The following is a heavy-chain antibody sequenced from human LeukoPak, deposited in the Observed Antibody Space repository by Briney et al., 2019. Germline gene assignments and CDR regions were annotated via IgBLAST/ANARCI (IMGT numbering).Heavy chain of an antibody. D-gene: IGHD3-22*01. CDR2: INHSGST. Sequence: SETLPLTCAVYGGSFSGYYWSWIRQPPGKGLEWIGEINHSGSTNYNPSLKSRVTISVDTSKNQFSLKLSSVTAADTAVYYCARSLDPDYYDSSGYFYWGQGTLVTVSS. J-gene: IGHJ4*02. CDR1: GGSFSGYY. CDR3: ARSLDPDYYDSSGYFY. V-gene: IGHV4-34*01.